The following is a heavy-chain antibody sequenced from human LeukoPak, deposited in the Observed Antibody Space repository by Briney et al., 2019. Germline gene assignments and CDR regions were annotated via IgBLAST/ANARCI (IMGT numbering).Heavy chain of an antibody. CDR2: ISYDGSNK. J-gene: IGHJ3*01. CDR3: TTFVALRAFDV. D-gene: IGHD3-10*02. Sequence: PGGSLRLSCAASGFTVSSNYMSWVRQAPGKGLEWVAVISYDGSNKYYADSVKGRFTTSRDNSKNTLYLQMNSLRAEDTAVYYCTTFVALRAFDVWGQGTMVTVS. CDR1: GFTVSSNY. V-gene: IGHV3-30*03.